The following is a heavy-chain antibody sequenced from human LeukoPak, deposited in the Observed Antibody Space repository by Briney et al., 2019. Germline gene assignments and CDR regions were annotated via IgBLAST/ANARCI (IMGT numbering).Heavy chain of an antibody. CDR1: GGSFSGYY. CDR3: ASWEGGKGDY. D-gene: IGHD4-23*01. Sequence: SETLSLTCAVYGGSFSGYYLSWIRQPPGKGLEWIGEIKHSGSTNYNPSLKSRGTISLDTSNNQFSMKLGSVTAADPAVYYCASWEGGKGDYWGQGTLVTVSS. CDR2: IKHSGST. V-gene: IGHV4-34*01. J-gene: IGHJ4*02.